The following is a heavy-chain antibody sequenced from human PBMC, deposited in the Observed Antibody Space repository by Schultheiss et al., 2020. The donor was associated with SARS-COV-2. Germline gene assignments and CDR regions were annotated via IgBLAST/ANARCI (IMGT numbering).Heavy chain of an antibody. CDR3: ARDVPYSSSLYYYYYMDV. J-gene: IGHJ6*03. D-gene: IGHD6-6*01. CDR1: GFTFDDYA. CDR2: IGTAGDT. Sequence: GGSLRLSCAASGFTFDDYAMHWVRQAPGKGLEWVSAIGTAGDTYYPGSVKGRFTISRENAKNSLYLQMNSLRAGDTAVYYCARDVPYSSSLYYYYYMDVWGKGTTVTVSS. V-gene: IGHV3-13*01.